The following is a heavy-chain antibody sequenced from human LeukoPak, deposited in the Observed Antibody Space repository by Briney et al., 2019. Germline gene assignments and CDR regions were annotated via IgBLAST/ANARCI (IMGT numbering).Heavy chain of an antibody. J-gene: IGHJ4*02. V-gene: IGHV3-7*01. D-gene: IGHD6-13*01. CDR3: ARGTIAAPGTDY. CDR2: LNQDGSEK. Sequence: GGSLRLSCAASGFTFSGYWMHWVPQAPGKGLEWVANLNQDGSEKHFADSAKGRFTTPRDNAENSLYLQMNSLRAEDTAMYYCARGTIAAPGTDYWGQGTLVTVSS. CDR1: GFTFSGYW.